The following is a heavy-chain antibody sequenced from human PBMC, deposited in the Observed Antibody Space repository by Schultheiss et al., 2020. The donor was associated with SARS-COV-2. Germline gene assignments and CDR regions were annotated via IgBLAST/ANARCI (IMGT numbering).Heavy chain of an antibody. D-gene: IGHD3-10*01. J-gene: IGHJ5*02. Sequence: GSLRLSCTVSGGSISSYYWSWIRQPPGKGLEWIGEINHSGSTNYNPSLKSRVTISVDTSKNQFSLKLSSVTAADTAVYYCARDAVYYYGSGSWDWFDPWGQGTLVTVSS. CDR3: ARDAVYYYGSGSWDWFDP. CDR1: GGSISSYY. CDR2: INHSGST. V-gene: IGHV4-59*12.